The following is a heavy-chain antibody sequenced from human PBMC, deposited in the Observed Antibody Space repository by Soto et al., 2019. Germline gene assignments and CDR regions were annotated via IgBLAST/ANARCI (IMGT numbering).Heavy chain of an antibody. Sequence: QVQLVQSGAEVKKPGSSVKVSCKASGGTFSSYAISWVRQAPGQGLEWMGGIIPIFGTANYAQKFQGRVTITADESTSTAYMELRSLRSEDTGVYYCAIQYGSGSYYNDPFFDYGGQGTLVTVSS. J-gene: IGHJ4*02. V-gene: IGHV1-69*01. D-gene: IGHD3-10*01. CDR3: AIQYGSGSYYNDPFFDY. CDR2: IIPIFGTA. CDR1: GGTFSSYA.